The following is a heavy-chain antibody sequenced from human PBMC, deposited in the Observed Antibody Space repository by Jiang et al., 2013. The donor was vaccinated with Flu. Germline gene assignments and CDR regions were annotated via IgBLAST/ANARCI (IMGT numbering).Heavy chain of an antibody. V-gene: IGHV4-59*08. CDR1: GGSISSYS. Sequence: GPGLVKPSETLSLTCTVSGGSISSYSWSWIRQPPGKGLEWIGYIYYSGSTNYNPSLKSRVTISVDASKNQFSLKVNSVTAADTAVYYCARQRGLYFDYWGQGTLVTVSS. J-gene: IGHJ4*02. CDR2: IYYSGST. CDR3: ARQRGLYFDY.